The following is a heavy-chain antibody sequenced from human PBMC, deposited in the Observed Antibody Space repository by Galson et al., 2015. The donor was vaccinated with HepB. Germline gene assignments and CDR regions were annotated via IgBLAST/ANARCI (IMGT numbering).Heavy chain of an antibody. CDR3: ARPDYYGSGSYPLPSYYYGMDV. CDR1: GFTFSSYW. V-gene: IGHV3-7*03. J-gene: IGHJ6*02. CDR2: IKQDGSEK. D-gene: IGHD3-10*01. Sequence: SLRLSCAASGFTFSSYWMSWVRQAPGKGLEWVANIKQDGSEKYYVDSVKGRFTISRDNAKNSLYLQMNSLRAEDTAVYYCARPDYYGSGSYPLPSYYYGMDVWGQGTTVTVSS.